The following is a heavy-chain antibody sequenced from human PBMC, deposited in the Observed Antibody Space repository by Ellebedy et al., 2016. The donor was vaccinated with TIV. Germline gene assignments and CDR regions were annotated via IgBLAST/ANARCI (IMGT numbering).Heavy chain of an antibody. Sequence: GESLKISXAASGFTFSRYSMIWVRQAPGKGLAWVSYISSSSSTIYYADSVEGRFTISRDNAKNSLYLQMNSLRAEDTAVYYCARDEGKKGGYYASGPEEGFDPWGQGTLVTVSS. CDR2: ISSSSSTI. CDR1: GFTFSRYS. J-gene: IGHJ5*02. D-gene: IGHD3-22*01. CDR3: ARDEGKKGGYYASGPEEGFDP. V-gene: IGHV3-48*01.